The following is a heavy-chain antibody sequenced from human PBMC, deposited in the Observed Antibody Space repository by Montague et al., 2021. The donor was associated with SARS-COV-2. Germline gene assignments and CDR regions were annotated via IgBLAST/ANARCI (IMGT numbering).Heavy chain of an antibody. J-gene: IGHJ3*02. Sequence: SETLSLTCAVYGGSFNGYYWSWIRQPPGKGLEWIGEINHSGSTKYNPSLKSRVTISVDTSKNQFSLKLSSVTAADTAVYYCARGMYGLTETTDAFDIWGQGTMVSVSS. D-gene: IGHD1-14*01. CDR2: INHSGST. V-gene: IGHV4-34*01. CDR1: GGSFNGYY. CDR3: ARGMYGLTETTDAFDI.